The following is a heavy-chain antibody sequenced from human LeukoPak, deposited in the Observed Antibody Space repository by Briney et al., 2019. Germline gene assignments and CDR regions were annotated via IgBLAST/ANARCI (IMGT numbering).Heavy chain of an antibody. J-gene: IGHJ4*02. Sequence: ASVKVSCKASTYTFTGYYMHWVRQAPGQGLEWMGWVNPNSDGRNYAQKFQGRVTMTRDTSIDTAYMELSSLRSDDTAVYYCARGFRGGTSGYSPFDYWDQGTLVTVPS. D-gene: IGHD3-22*01. V-gene: IGHV1-2*02. CDR3: ARGFRGGTSGYSPFDY. CDR1: TYTFTGYY. CDR2: VNPNSDGR.